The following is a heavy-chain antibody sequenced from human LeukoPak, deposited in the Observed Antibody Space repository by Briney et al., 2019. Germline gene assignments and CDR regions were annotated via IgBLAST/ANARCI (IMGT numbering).Heavy chain of an antibody. Sequence: SETLSLTCTVSDDSISDYYRGWIRQPPGKGLEWIGYFHNSGTSTYNPSLKSRVTISADTSKNQFSLKLNSLTTADTAVYYCARLTLDVVVVAASFDYWGQGTLVTVSS. D-gene: IGHD2-15*01. CDR1: DDSISDYY. V-gene: IGHV4-59*01. CDR2: FHNSGTS. CDR3: ARLTLDVVVVAASFDY. J-gene: IGHJ4*02.